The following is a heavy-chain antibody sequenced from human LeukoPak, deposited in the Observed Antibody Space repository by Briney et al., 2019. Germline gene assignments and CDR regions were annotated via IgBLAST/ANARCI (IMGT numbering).Heavy chain of an antibody. V-gene: IGHV1-69*11. D-gene: IGHD2-2*02. CDR2: IIPILGTA. CDR3: ARVYCSSTNCYSGGYYYYYYMDV. Sequence: SVKVSCKASGYTFTGYSINWVRQAPGQGLEWMGRIIPILGTANYAQKFQGRVTITTDESTSTAYMELSSLRSEDTAVYYCARVYCSSTNCYSGGYYYYYYMDVWGKGTTVTVSS. CDR1: GYTFTGYS. J-gene: IGHJ6*03.